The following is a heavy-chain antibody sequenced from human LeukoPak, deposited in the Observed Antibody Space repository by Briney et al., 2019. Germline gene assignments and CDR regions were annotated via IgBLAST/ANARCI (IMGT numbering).Heavy chain of an antibody. CDR2: IYYSGSA. Sequence: SETLSLTCTVSGGSISSSSYYWGWIRQPPGKGLEWIGSIYYSGSAYYNPSLKSRVTISVDTSKNQFSLKLSSVTAADTAVYYCARRPHTKNLPFDNWGQGTLVTVSS. CDR1: GGSISSSSYY. J-gene: IGHJ4*02. V-gene: IGHV4-39*01. CDR3: ARRPHTKNLPFDN. D-gene: IGHD1-14*01.